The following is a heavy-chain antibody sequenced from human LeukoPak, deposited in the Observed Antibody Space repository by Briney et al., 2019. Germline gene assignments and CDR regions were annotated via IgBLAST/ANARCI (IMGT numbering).Heavy chain of an antibody. D-gene: IGHD5-24*01. CDR3: ARRRMASWFDP. CDR2: IYYSGST. J-gene: IGHJ5*02. CDR1: GGSISSSSYY. Sequence: SETLSLTCTVSGGSISSSSYYWGWIRQPPGKGLEWIGSIYYSGSTYYNPSLKSRVTISVDTSKNQFSLKLSSVTAAVTAVYYCARRRMASWFDPWGQGTLVTVSS. V-gene: IGHV4-39*01.